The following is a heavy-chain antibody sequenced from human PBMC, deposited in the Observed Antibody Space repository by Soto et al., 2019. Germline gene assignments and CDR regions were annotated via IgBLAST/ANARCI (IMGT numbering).Heavy chain of an antibody. CDR3: AKDRNAYLYDILTGYYMDF. CDR2: ISAYNGYT. Sequence: ASVKVSCKASGYTFISYGVSWVRQAPGQGPEWMGWISAYNGYTNSAQNLQGRVTMTTDTSTSTAYMELRSLRTDDTAVYYCAKDRNAYLYDILTGYYMDFWGQGTLVTVS. V-gene: IGHV1-18*04. CDR1: GYTFISYG. D-gene: IGHD3-9*01. J-gene: IGHJ4*02.